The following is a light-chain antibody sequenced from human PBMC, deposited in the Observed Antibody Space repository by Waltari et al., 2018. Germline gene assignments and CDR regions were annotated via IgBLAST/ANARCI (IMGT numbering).Light chain of an antibody. CDR1: QSVNTK. CDR2: DAS. CDR3: QQRSNWPPMYT. Sequence: EIVLTQSPATLSLSPGQGATLSCRASQSVNTKLAWHQQKPGQAPRLLIYDASNRATGIPGRFSGRGSGTDFTLTISSLEPEDFAVYYFQQRSNWPPMYTFGQGTKLEIK. V-gene: IGKV3-11*01. J-gene: IGKJ2*01.